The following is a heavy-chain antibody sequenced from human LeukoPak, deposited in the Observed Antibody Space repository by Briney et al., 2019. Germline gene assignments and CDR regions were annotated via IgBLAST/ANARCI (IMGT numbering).Heavy chain of an antibody. V-gene: IGHV4-59*08. CDR1: GGSISSYY. J-gene: IGHJ6*02. CDR2: IYYTGAT. Sequence: SETLSLTCTVSGGSISSYYWTWIRQPPGKGLEWIGYIYYTGATSYNPSLKSRVTISVDTSKNQFSLKLSSVTAADTAVYYCARLRVVYGMDVWGQGTTVTVSS. D-gene: IGHD2-15*01. CDR3: ARLRVVYGMDV.